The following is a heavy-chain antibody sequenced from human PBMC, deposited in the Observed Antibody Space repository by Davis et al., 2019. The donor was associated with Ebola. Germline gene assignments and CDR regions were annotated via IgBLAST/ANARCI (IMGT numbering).Heavy chain of an antibody. CDR1: GYTFTSYD. J-gene: IGHJ3*02. D-gene: IGHD5-24*01. CDR2: MNPNSGNT. V-gene: IGHV1-8*01. Sequence: ASVKVSCKASGYTFTSYDINWVRQATGQGLEWMGWMNPNSGNTGYAQKFQGRVTMTRNTSISTAYMELSSLRSEDTAVYYCAGGRRDGYNYLDAFDIWGQGTMVTVSS. CDR3: AGGRRDGYNYLDAFDI.